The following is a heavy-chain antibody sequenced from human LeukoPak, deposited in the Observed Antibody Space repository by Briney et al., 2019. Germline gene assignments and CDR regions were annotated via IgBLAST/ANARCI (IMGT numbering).Heavy chain of an antibody. J-gene: IGHJ4*02. CDR3: TRDIHYWSFDY. CDR2: INTANGDT. D-gene: IGHD2-8*02. CDR1: GYIFTSKP. V-gene: IGHV1-3*04. Sequence: GASVKVSCKPSGYIFTSKPMHWVRQAPGQRLEWMGWINTANGDTRYSQKFQGRVTFTRDTSASTAYMELSSLSSEDTAVYYCTRDIHYWSFDYWGQGTLVTVSS.